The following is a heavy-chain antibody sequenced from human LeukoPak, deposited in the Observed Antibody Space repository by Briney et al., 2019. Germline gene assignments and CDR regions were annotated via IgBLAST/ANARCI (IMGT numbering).Heavy chain of an antibody. CDR2: IYYSGST. Sequence: PSETLSLTCTVSGGSISSYYWSWIRQPPGKGLEWIGYIYYSGSTNYNPSLKSRVTISVDTSKNQFSLQLNSVTAADTAVYYCTRELLSGYSYGSVPGFLDYRGQGTLVTVSS. CDR1: GGSISSYY. J-gene: IGHJ4*02. D-gene: IGHD5-18*01. CDR3: TRELLSGYSYGSVPGFLDY. V-gene: IGHV4-59*12.